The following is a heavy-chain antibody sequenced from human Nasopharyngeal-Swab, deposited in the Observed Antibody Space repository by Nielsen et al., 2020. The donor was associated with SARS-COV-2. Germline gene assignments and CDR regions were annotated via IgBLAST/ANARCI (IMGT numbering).Heavy chain of an antibody. V-gene: IGHV4-39*07. CDR3: ARDDGPDYYGSGSPDY. CDR2: IYYSGST. CDR1: GGSISSSSYY. D-gene: IGHD3-10*01. J-gene: IGHJ4*02. Sequence: SETLSLTCTVSGGSISSSSYYWGWIRQPPGKGLEWIGSIYYSGSTYYNPSLKSRVTISVDTSKNQFSLKLSSVTAADTAVYYCARDDGPDYYGSGSPDYWGQGTLVTVS.